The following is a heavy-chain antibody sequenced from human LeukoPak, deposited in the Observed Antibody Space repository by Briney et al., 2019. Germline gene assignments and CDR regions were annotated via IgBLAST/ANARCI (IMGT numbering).Heavy chain of an antibody. J-gene: IGHJ6*02. V-gene: IGHV6-1*01. Sequence: SQTLSLTCAISGDSVSSNSAAWNWIRQSPSRGLEWLGRTYYRSKWYNDYAVSVKSRITINPDTSKNQFSLQLNSVTPEDTAVYYCARVMRLVRSYYYYGMDVWGQGTTVTVSS. D-gene: IGHD6-19*01. CDR3: ARVMRLVRSYYYYGMDV. CDR2: TYYRSKWYN. CDR1: GDSVSSNSAA.